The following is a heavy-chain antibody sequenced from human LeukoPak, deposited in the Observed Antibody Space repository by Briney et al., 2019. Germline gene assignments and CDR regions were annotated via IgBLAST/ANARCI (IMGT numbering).Heavy chain of an antibody. CDR2: IKQDGSEK. Sequence: GGSLRLSCAASGFTFSSYWMSWVRQAPGKGLEWVANIKQDGSEKYYVDSVKGRFTISRDNAKNSPYLQMNSLRAEDTAVYYCARIDNYYDSSGYSYFDYWGQGTLVTVSS. V-gene: IGHV3-7*01. CDR3: ARIDNYYDSSGYSYFDY. D-gene: IGHD3-22*01. CDR1: GFTFSSYW. J-gene: IGHJ4*02.